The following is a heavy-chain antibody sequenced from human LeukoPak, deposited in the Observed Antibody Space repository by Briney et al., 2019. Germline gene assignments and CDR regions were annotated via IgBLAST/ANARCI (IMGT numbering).Heavy chain of an antibody. J-gene: IGHJ4*02. D-gene: IGHD1-1*01. CDR2: IDPGDSDT. Sequence: GESLKISGQGSGYSFTSYWIAWVRQIPGKGMECMGIIDPGDSDTRYSPSFQGQVTISADRSISTAYLQWSSLKASDTAMYYCARHETGPYFDYWGQGTLVTVSS. CDR3: ARHETGPYFDY. V-gene: IGHV5-51*01. CDR1: GYSFTSYW.